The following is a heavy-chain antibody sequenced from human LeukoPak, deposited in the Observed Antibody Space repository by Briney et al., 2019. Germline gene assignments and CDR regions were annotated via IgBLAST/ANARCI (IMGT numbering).Heavy chain of an antibody. V-gene: IGHV4-59*04. D-gene: IGHD2-2*01. Sequence: SETLSLTCSVSGGSISTYYWSWIRQPPGKGLEWIGHIYYSGSTYYNPSLKSRVTISVDTSKNQFSLKLSSVTAADTAVYYCARHNGAAMDYWGQGTLVTVSS. J-gene: IGHJ4*02. CDR1: GGSISTYY. CDR3: ARHNGAAMDY. CDR2: IYYSGST.